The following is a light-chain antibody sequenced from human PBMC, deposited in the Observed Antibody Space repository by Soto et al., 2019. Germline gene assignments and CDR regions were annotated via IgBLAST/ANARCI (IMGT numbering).Light chain of an antibody. CDR3: SSFTSSTTYV. J-gene: IGLJ1*01. V-gene: IGLV2-14*01. CDR1: SSDVGNYNY. Sequence: QSALTQSASVSWSPGQSITISCTGTSSDVGNYNYVSWYQQHPGEVPKLIIFNVNNRPSGVSNRFSGSKSGNTASLTISGLQAEDEADYYCSSFTSSTTYVFGTGTKVTVL. CDR2: NVN.